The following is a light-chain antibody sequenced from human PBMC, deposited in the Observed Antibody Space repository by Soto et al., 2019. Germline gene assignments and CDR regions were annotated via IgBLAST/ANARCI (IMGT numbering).Light chain of an antibody. V-gene: IGKV3-15*01. CDR3: QQYNNWPLT. CDR1: QSFSSSY. CDR2: GAS. J-gene: IGKJ4*01. Sequence: EIVLSQSPGTLSLSPGERATLSCRASQSFSSSYLAWYQQTPGQAPRLLIYGASTRATGIPARFSGSGSGTEFTLTISSLQSEDFAVYYCQQYNNWPLTFGGGTKVDI.